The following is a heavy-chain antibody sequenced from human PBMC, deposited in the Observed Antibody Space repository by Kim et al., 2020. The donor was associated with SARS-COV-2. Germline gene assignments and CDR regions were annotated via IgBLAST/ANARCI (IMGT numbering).Heavy chain of an antibody. CDR1: GGSISSYY. Sequence: SETLSLTCTVSGGSISSYYWSWIRQPAGKGLEWIGRIYTSGSTNYNPSLKSRVTMSVDTSKNQFSLKLSSVTAADTAVYYCARSPYYYDSSGYYYSYYYYGMDVGGQGTTVTVSS. V-gene: IGHV4-4*07. D-gene: IGHD3-22*01. CDR3: ARSPYYYDSSGYYYSYYYYGMDV. CDR2: IYTSGST. J-gene: IGHJ6*02.